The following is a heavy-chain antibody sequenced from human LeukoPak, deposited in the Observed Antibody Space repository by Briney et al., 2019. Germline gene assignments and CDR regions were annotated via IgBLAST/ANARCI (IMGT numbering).Heavy chain of an antibody. D-gene: IGHD2-8*02. CDR3: ARVAVSGPTGWFDS. CDR2: ISSTSAYI. J-gene: IGHJ5*01. Sequence: PGGSLRLSCAGSGFALKSYSLTWVRQAPGKGLEWVSSISSTSAYIHYADSAKGRFTISRDNVDNVVYLEMNSLGAEDTATYYCARVAVSGPTGWFDSWGQGTLVIVSS. V-gene: IGHV3-21*01. CDR1: GFALKSYS.